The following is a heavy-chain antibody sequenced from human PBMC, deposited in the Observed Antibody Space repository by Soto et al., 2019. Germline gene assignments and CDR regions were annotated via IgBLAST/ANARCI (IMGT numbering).Heavy chain of an antibody. CDR1: GFSFSSYG. Sequence: GGSLRLSCAASGFSFSSYGMHWVRQAPGKGLEWVAIIWYDGSNEYYADSVKGRFTIFRDNSENTLYLQMNSLRAEDTAVYHCTRDSAAAPDYWGPGTLVTVSS. V-gene: IGHV3-33*01. J-gene: IGHJ4*02. CDR2: IWYDGSNE. D-gene: IGHD6-13*01. CDR3: TRDSAAAPDY.